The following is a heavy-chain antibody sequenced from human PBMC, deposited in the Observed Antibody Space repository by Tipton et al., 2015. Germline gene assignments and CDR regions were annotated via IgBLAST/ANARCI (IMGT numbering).Heavy chain of an antibody. CDR1: GASVSSGFYY. Sequence: LRLSCSVSGASVSSGFYYWTWIRQPPGKGLEWIGYVFVPGSTNFNPSLRSRVTMSVDRSKNQFSLKLTSVTAADTAVYYCARSGYTYGMDVWGQGTTVTVSS. J-gene: IGHJ6*02. D-gene: IGHD5-12*01. V-gene: IGHV4-61*01. CDR2: VFVPGST. CDR3: ARSGYTYGMDV.